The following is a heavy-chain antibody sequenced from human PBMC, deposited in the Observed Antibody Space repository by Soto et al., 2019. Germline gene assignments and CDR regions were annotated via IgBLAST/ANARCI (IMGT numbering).Heavy chain of an antibody. V-gene: IGHV1-2*04. Sequence: ASVKVSCKASGYSFTDYHIHWVRQAPGRGLEWLGRINPKSGGTSTAQKFQGWVTMTRDRSISTVYMELTRLRSDDTAVYFCARGHSTDCSNGVCSFFYNHEMDVWGQGTTVTVSS. CDR2: INPKSGGT. CDR1: GYSFTDYH. D-gene: IGHD2-8*01. J-gene: IGHJ6*02. CDR3: ARGHSTDCSNGVCSFFYNHEMDV.